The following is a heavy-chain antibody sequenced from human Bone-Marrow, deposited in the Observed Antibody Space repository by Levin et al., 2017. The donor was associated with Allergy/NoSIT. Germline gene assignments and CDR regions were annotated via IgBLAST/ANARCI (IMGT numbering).Heavy chain of an antibody. J-gene: IGHJ4*02. CDR2: IKSKTDGGAI. CDR3: TAALNCGGDCSWY. V-gene: IGHV3-15*01. Sequence: PGGSLRLSCAASGFTFTNAWMSWVRQAPGKGLDWVGRIKSKTDGGAIDYAAPVKGRFTISRDDSKNMLYLQMNSLKTEDTAVYYCTAALNCGGDCSWYWGQGALVTISS. D-gene: IGHD2-21*02. CDR1: GFTFTNAW.